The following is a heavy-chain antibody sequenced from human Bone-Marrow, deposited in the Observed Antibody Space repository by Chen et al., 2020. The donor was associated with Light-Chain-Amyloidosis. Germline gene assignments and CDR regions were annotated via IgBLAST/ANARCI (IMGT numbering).Heavy chain of an antibody. J-gene: IGHJ1*01. D-gene: IGHD2-21*01. Sequence: SADFWGWSRRPPGKGLEWIGSMYNTGRTYYNPSLKSRVAISXDTSKXXXXXXXXXXXXXXXAVYYCASPGSEVLFFQHWGRGSLV. CDR2: MYNTGRT. V-gene: IGHV4-39*01. CDR3: ASPGSEVLFFQH. CDR1: SADF.